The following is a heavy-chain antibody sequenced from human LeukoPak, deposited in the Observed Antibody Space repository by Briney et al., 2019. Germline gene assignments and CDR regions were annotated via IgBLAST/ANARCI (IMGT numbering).Heavy chain of an antibody. CDR2: ISYDGTNK. Sequence: GGSLRLSCAASGFTFSTYTMHWVRQAPDKGLEWVAVISYDGTNKYYADSMKGRFTISRDNSQNTLYLQMNSLRVEDTAVYYCARDPPKGAVGAFDYWGRGTLVTVSS. D-gene: IGHD1-26*01. V-gene: IGHV3-30-3*01. CDR1: GFTFSTYT. CDR3: ARDPPKGAVGAFDY. J-gene: IGHJ4*02.